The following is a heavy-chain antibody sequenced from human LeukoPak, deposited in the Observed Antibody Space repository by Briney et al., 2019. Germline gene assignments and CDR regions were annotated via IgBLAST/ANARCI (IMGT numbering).Heavy chain of an antibody. CDR3: AREPDGSAVHYNWFDP. V-gene: IGHV4-34*01. D-gene: IGHD6-19*01. J-gene: IGHJ5*02. CDR1: GGSFSGYS. CDR2: INHSGST. Sequence: PSETLSLTCVVYGGSFSGYSWSWIRQPPGKGLEWIGEINHSGSTNYNPSLKSRVTTSVDTSKNQFSLKLSSVTAADTAVYYCAREPDGSAVHYNWFDPWGQGTLVTVSS.